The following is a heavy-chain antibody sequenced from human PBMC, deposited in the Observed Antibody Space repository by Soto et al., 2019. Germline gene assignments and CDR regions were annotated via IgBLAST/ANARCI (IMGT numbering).Heavy chain of an antibody. V-gene: IGHV4-59*12. CDR2: IYYSGST. D-gene: IGHD3-9*01. J-gene: IGHJ4*02. CDR3: VRDRVAGGFYKGGLWH. Sequence: SETLSLTCTVSGGSISSYYWSWIRQPPGKGLEWIGYIYYSGSTNYNPSLKSRVTISVDTSKDQFSLRLPSVTAADTAVYYCVRDRVAGGFYKGGLWHGGQGPRVTVSP. CDR1: GGSISSYY.